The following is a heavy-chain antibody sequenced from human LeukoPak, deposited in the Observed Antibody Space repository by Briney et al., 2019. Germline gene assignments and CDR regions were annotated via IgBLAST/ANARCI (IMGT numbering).Heavy chain of an antibody. CDR2: IFRGGST. V-gene: IGHV3-53*01. J-gene: IGHJ3*02. D-gene: IGHD3-9*01. CDR1: GFTVTSNY. Sequence: GGSLRLSCAPSGFTVTSNYMSWVRQAPGKGLEWVSDIFRGGSTYYADSMKGRVTISRDNSKKTLYLLMNSLRAEDTTRHYCARDGHTIRGRNMAFDIWGQGTMVTVSS. CDR3: ARDGHTIRGRNMAFDI.